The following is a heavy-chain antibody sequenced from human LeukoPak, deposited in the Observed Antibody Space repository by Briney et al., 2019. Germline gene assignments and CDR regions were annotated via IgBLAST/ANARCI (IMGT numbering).Heavy chain of an antibody. D-gene: IGHD7-27*01. J-gene: IGHJ6*02. CDR2: ISGSGGST. Sequence: GGSLRLSCAAAGFTFSSYAMNWVRQAPGEGLEWGSGISGSGGSTYYADSVKGRFTISRDDSKNTLYLQMNSLRAEDTAIYYCAKDIRGDYYYYYVLDVWGQGTTVTVSS. V-gene: IGHV3-23*01. CDR3: AKDIRGDYYYYYVLDV. CDR1: GFTFSSYA.